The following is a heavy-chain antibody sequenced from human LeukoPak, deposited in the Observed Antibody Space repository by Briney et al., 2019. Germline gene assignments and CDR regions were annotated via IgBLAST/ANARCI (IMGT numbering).Heavy chain of an antibody. CDR1: GGSISSGDYY. D-gene: IGHD2-2*02. Sequence: PSETLSLTCTVSGGSISSGDYYWSWIRQPSGKGLEWIGYIYYSGSTYYNPSLKSRVTISVDTSKNQFSLKLSSVTAADTAVYYCARQRDYCSSTSCYIHFDYWGQGTLVTVSS. V-gene: IGHV4-30-4*01. CDR3: ARQRDYCSSTSCYIHFDY. CDR2: IYYSGST. J-gene: IGHJ4*02.